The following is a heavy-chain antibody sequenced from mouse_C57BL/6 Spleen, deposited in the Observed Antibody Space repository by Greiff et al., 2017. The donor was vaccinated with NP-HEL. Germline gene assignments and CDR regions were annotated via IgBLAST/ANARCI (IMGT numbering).Heavy chain of an antibody. Sequence: QVQLKESGPGLVAPSQSLSITCTVSGFSLTSYAISWVRQPPGKGLEWLGVIWTGGGTNYNSALKSRLSISKDNFKSQVFLKMNSLQTDDTARYYCARIYYDYDGVAWFAYWGQGTLVTVSA. CDR3: ARIYYDYDGVAWFAY. CDR1: GFSLTSYA. D-gene: IGHD2-4*01. CDR2: IWTGGGT. V-gene: IGHV2-9-1*01. J-gene: IGHJ3*01.